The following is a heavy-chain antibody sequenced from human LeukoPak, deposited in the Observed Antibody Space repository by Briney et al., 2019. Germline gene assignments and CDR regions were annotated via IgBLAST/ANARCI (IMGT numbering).Heavy chain of an antibody. J-gene: IGHJ4*02. D-gene: IGHD5/OR15-5a*01. V-gene: IGHV4-38-2*01. Sequence: SETLSLTCAVCGYSVCRVYYWGWIRQPPRKGLEWIGSIYYTRSTYYNSSLKSRVTISVDTSKNQFSLNLSSVTAADAAGYCCASRRADHVYGYWGQGTLVTVSS. CDR2: IYYTRST. CDR1: GYSVCRVYY. CDR3: ASRRADHVYGY.